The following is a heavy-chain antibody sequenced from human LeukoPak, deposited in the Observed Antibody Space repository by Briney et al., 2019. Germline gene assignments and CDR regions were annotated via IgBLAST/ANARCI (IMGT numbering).Heavy chain of an antibody. CDR2: ISYDGSNK. D-gene: IGHD3-3*01. J-gene: IGHJ6*02. CDR3: ARDRYDFWIGYYLYYYGMDV. Sequence: GGSLRLSCAASGSTFSSYAMHWVRQAPGKGLEWVAVISYDGSNKYYADSVKGRFTISRDNSKNTLYLQMNSLRAEDTAVYYCARDRYDFWIGYYLYYYGMDVWGQGTTVTVSS. V-gene: IGHV3-30-3*01. CDR1: GSTFSSYA.